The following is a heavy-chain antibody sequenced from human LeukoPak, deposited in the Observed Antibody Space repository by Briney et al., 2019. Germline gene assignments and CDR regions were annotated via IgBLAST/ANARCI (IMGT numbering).Heavy chain of an antibody. CDR3: ARGIGYDFWSGYIALYYYYYYMDV. J-gene: IGHJ6*03. V-gene: IGHV1-8*02. D-gene: IGHD3-3*01. Sequence: GASVKVSCKLFVDTFKNYHISRVRQAPGEGLEWMGWMNPNSDNTGYPQKCQGRVNMTRNTSISTAYMELSSLRSDDTAVYYCARGIGYDFWSGYIALYYYYYYMDVWGKGTTVTVSS. CDR1: VDTFKNYH. CDR2: MNPNSDNT.